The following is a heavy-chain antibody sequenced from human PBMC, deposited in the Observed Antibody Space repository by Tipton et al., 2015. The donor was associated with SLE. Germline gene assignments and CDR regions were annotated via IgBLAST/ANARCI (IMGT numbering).Heavy chain of an antibody. Sequence: SLRLSCAASGFTFSRHWMSWVRQPLGQGLEWVANIHEDGGEKYYVDSVKGRFTISRDNAENSLYLQINSLRAEDTAVYYCAGEGIAVAGSHYYYGMDVWGQGTTVTVSS. CDR1: GFTFSRHW. CDR2: IHEDGGEK. V-gene: IGHV3-7*03. J-gene: IGHJ6*02. CDR3: AGEGIAVAGSHYYYGMDV. D-gene: IGHD6-13*01.